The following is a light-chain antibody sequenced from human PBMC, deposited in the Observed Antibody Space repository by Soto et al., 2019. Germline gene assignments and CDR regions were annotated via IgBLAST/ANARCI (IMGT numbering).Light chain of an antibody. CDR2: KAS. CDR3: QQTRSYPST. J-gene: IGKJ4*01. CDR1: QTISSW. Sequence: EIQMTQSPSTLSGSVGDRVTITCRACQTISSWLAWYQQKPGKAPKLLIYKASTLKSGVPSRFSGSGSGTEFTLTINSLQAEDFATYYCQQTRSYPSTFGGGTKVDIK. V-gene: IGKV1-5*03.